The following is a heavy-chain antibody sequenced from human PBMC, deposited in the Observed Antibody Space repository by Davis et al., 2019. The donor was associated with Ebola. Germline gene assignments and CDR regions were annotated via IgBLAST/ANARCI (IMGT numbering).Heavy chain of an antibody. V-gene: IGHV3-49*03. CDR1: GFTFGAYA. CDR3: TRWSGYTFGADGDY. Sequence: PGGSLRLSCSTSGFTFGAYAMNWFRQAPGKGLEWVGCIRSKTYGGTPEYAASVKGRFIISRDDSKSVAYLQMKSLKTDDTAVYYCTRWSGYTFGADGDYWGQGTLVTVSS. J-gene: IGHJ4*02. CDR2: IRSKTYGGTP. D-gene: IGHD5-18*01.